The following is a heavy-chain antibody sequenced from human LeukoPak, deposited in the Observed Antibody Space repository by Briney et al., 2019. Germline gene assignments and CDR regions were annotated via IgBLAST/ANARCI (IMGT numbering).Heavy chain of an antibody. D-gene: IGHD3-9*01. J-gene: IGHJ4*02. CDR2: INPNSGGT. Sequence: GASVKVSCKASGYTFTGYYMHWVRQAPGQGLEWMGWINPNSGGTNYAQKFQGRVTMTRDTSISTAYMELSRLRSDDTAVYYCARGGAVRYFDGAYSDYWGQGTLVTVSS. V-gene: IGHV1-2*02. CDR3: ARGGAVRYFDGAYSDY. CDR1: GYTFTGYY.